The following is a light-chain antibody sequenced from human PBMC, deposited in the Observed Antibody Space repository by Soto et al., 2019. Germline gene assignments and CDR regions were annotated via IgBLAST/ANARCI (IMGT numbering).Light chain of an antibody. J-gene: IGKJ5*01. CDR3: QQYDSFPIT. CDR1: QRMTSW. Sequence: DIQLTQSPSTLSASVGDRVTITCRASQRMTSWLAWYQQKPGKASKVLIYDASSLESGVPSRFSGSGSGTDFTVTISSLQPEDIATYYCQQYDSFPITFGQGTRLEIK. V-gene: IGKV1-5*01. CDR2: DAS.